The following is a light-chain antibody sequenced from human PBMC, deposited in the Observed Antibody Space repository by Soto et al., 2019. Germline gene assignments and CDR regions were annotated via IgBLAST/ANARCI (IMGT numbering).Light chain of an antibody. V-gene: IGKV3-11*01. CDR1: QSVSSY. J-gene: IGKJ1*01. CDR2: HAS. Sequence: EIVLTQSPATLSLSPGERATLSCRASQSVSSYFAWYQQSPGQAPRLLIYHASHSATGIPARFSGSGSGTDSAPTISSREPEDFAVYYCQQHSTWPWTFGQGTKVEIK. CDR3: QQHSTWPWT.